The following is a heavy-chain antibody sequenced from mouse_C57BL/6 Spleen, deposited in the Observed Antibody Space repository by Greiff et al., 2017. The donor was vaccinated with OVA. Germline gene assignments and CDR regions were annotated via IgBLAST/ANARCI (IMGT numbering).Heavy chain of an antibody. V-gene: IGHV1-4*01. Sequence: QVQLKESGAELARPGASVKMSCKASGYTFTSYTMHWVKQRPGQGLEWIGYINPSSGYTKYNQKFKDKATLTADKSSSTAYMQLSSLTSEDSAVYYCARGDYGSSYVAYWGQGTLVTVSA. CDR1: GYTFTSYT. J-gene: IGHJ3*01. D-gene: IGHD1-1*01. CDR3: ARGDYGSSYVAY. CDR2: INPSSGYT.